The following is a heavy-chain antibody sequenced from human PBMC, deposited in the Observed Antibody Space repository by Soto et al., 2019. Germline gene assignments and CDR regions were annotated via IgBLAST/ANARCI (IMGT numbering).Heavy chain of an antibody. D-gene: IGHD6-13*01. CDR1: GGSISSSNW. Sequence: PSETLSLTCAVSGGSISSSNWWSWVRQPPGKGLEWIGEIYHSGSTNYNPSLKSRVTISVDKSKNQFSLKLSSVTAADTAVYYCARAAAGPTSQGLDYWGQGTLVTVSS. CDR3: ARAAAGPTSQGLDY. CDR2: IYHSGST. J-gene: IGHJ4*02. V-gene: IGHV4-4*02.